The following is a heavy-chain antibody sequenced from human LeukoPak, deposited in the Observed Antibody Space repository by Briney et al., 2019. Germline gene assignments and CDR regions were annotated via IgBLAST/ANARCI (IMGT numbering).Heavy chain of an antibody. V-gene: IGHV3-74*01. Sequence: GGSLRLSCVASGFTFSSHWMHWVRQAPGKGLVWVSRINRDGSSTSYADSVKGRLTISRDNAKNTLYLQMNSLRAEDTAVYYCAREIVGAREFDYWGQGTLVTVSS. D-gene: IGHD1-26*01. CDR2: INRDGSST. CDR1: GFTFSSHW. CDR3: AREIVGAREFDY. J-gene: IGHJ4*02.